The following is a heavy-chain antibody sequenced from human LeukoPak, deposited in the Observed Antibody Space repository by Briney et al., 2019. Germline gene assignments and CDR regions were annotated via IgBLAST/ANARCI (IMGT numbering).Heavy chain of an antibody. CDR3: ARDGYYGSGSYPFDY. J-gene: IGHJ4*02. V-gene: IGHV1-69*01. Sequence: SVKVSCKASGGTFSSYAISWVRQAPGQGLEWMGGIIPIFGTANYAQKFQGRVTITADESTSTAYMELSSLRSEDTAVYYCARDGYYGSGSYPFDYRGQGTLVTVSS. CDR1: GGTFSSYA. D-gene: IGHD3-10*01. CDR2: IIPIFGTA.